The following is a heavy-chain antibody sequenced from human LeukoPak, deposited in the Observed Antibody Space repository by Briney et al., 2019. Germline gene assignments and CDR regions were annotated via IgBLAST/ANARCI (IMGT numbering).Heavy chain of an antibody. CDR2: INPSGGST. V-gene: IGHV1-46*01. CDR3: ARDPEAAAGTPSGGWFDP. D-gene: IGHD6-13*01. J-gene: IGHJ5*02. Sequence: ASVKVSCKASGYTFTSYYMHWVRQAPGQGLEWMGIINPSGGSTSYAQKFQGRVTMTRDTSTSTVYMELSSLRSEDTAVYYCARDPEAAAGTPSGGWFDPWGQGTLVTVSS. CDR1: GYTFTSYY.